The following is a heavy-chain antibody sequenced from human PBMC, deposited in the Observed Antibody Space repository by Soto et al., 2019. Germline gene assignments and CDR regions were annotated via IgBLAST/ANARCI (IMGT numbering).Heavy chain of an antibody. CDR2: ISGSGGST. J-gene: IGHJ6*02. V-gene: IGHV3-23*01. Sequence: GGYLKICCAVPGFSRDRDAMSWVRQALEKKLAWVSAISGSGGSTYYADSVTGRLTISRDNSKNTLYLQMNSLRAEDTAVYYCAKERLGADYNLLTWYGMDFSGQGTTVTVSS. CDR1: GFSRDRDA. CDR3: AKERLGADYNLLTWYGMDF. D-gene: IGHD3-9*01.